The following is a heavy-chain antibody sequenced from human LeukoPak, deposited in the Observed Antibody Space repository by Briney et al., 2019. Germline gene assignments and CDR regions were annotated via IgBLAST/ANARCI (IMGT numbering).Heavy chain of an antibody. V-gene: IGHV3-48*01. CDR1: GFTFS. J-gene: IGHJ4*02. CDR2: ISTSTTTI. Sequence: PGGSLRLSCEASGFTFSMNWVRQAPGKGLEWISYISTSTTTIYYANSVKGRVTISRDNFKNTLYLQMNSLRTDDTAVYYCAKFWKGVAATPAYWGQGTLVTVSS. D-gene: IGHD2-15*01. CDR3: AKFWKGVAATPAY.